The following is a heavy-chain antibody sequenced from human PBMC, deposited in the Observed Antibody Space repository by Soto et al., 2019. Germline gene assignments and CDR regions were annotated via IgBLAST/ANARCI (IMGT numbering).Heavy chain of an antibody. V-gene: IGHV3-30*18. CDR1: GFTFSSYG. J-gene: IGHJ6*02. Sequence: QVQLVESGGGVVQPGRSLRLSCAASGFTFSSYGMHWVRQAPGKGLEWVAVISYDGSNKYYADSVKGRFTISRDNSKNTLYLQMNSLRAEDTAVYYCAKDNGWFGGLPPDGMDVWGQGTTVTVSS. CDR3: AKDNGWFGGLPPDGMDV. D-gene: IGHD3-10*01. CDR2: ISYDGSNK.